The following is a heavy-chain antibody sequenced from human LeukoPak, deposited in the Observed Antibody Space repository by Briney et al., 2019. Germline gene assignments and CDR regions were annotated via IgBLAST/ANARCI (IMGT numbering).Heavy chain of an antibody. J-gene: IGHJ4*02. Sequence: SETLSLTCTVSGGSISSGSYYWSWIRQPAGKGLEWIGRIYTSGSTNYNPSLKSRVTISVDTSKNQFSLKLSSVTAADTAVYYCAGARGGGSYRGYYFDYWGQGTLVTVSS. CDR1: GGSISSGSYY. V-gene: IGHV4-61*02. CDR3: AGARGGGSYRGYYFDY. CDR2: IYTSGST. D-gene: IGHD1-26*01.